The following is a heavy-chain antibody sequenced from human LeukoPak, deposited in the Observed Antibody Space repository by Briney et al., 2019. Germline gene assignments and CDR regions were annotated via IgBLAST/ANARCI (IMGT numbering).Heavy chain of an antibody. CDR2: IYYSGST. D-gene: IGHD2-2*02. CDR1: GGSFSGYY. Sequence: PSETLSLTCAVYGGSFSGYYWSWIRQHPGKGLEWIGYIYYSGSTYYNPSLKSRVTISVDTSKNQFSLKLSSVTAADTAVYYCARGRPYCSSTSCYRGGGYFDYWGQGTLVTVSS. V-gene: IGHV4-31*11. J-gene: IGHJ4*02. CDR3: ARGRPYCSSTSCYRGGGYFDY.